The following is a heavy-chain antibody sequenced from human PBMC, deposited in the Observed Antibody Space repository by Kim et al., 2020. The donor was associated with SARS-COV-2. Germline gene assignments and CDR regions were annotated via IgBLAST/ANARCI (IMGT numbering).Heavy chain of an antibody. CDR2: IYYSGST. D-gene: IGHD2-15*01. Sequence: SETPSLTYTVSGGSISSGGYYWSWIRQHPGKGLEWIGYIYYSGSTYYNPSLKSRVTISVDTSKNQFSLKLSSVTAADTAVYYCARGGSGAFDIWGQGTMVTVSS. CDR1: GGSISSGGYY. V-gene: IGHV4-31*03. J-gene: IGHJ3*02. CDR3: ARGGSGAFDI.